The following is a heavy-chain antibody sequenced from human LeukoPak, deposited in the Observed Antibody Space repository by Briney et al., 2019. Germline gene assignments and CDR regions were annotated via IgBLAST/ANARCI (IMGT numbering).Heavy chain of an antibody. V-gene: IGHV3-23*01. Sequence: PGGSLRLSCAASGFTFSSYGMHWVRQAPGKGLEWVSAIGNVDRDTYYADSVKGRFTISRDSSKNTLYLQMNSLTAEDTAVYYCAKDILRWSFDYWGQGTLVTVSS. J-gene: IGHJ4*02. D-gene: IGHD4-23*01. CDR3: AKDILRWSFDY. CDR2: IGNVDRDT. CDR1: GFTFSSYG.